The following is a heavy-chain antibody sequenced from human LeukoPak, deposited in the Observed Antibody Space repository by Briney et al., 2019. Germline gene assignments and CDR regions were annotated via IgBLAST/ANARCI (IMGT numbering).Heavy chain of an antibody. CDR1: GYTFTSYD. D-gene: IGHD1/OR15-1a*01. V-gene: IGHV1-8*03. Sequence: ASVKVSCKAFGYTFTSYDINWVRQATGQGLEWMGWMNPNSGNTGYARKFQGRVTITRNTSISTAYMELSSLRSEDTAVYYCARNLDQRYYYYYYMDVWGKGTTVTVSS. J-gene: IGHJ6*03. CDR2: MNPNSGNT. CDR3: ARNLDQRYYYYYYMDV.